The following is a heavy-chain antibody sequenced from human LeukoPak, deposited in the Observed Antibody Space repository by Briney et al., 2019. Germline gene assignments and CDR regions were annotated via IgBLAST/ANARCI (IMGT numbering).Heavy chain of an antibody. J-gene: IGHJ3*02. Sequence: GESLKISCKGSGYSFTSYWIGWVRQMPGKGLEWMGIIYPGDSDTRYSPSFQGQVTISADKSISTAYLQWSSLKASDTAMYYCARTYYDSSGLPDAFDIWGQGTTVTVSS. CDR3: ARTYYDSSGLPDAFDI. CDR2: IYPGDSDT. V-gene: IGHV5-51*01. D-gene: IGHD3-22*01. CDR1: GYSFTSYW.